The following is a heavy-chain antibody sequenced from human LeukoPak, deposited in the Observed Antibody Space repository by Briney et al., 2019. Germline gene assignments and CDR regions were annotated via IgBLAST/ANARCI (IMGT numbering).Heavy chain of an antibody. D-gene: IGHD2-2*01. V-gene: IGHV3-23*01. J-gene: IGHJ4*02. CDR1: GFTFSSYA. CDR3: AKDRGTYCSSTSCSLYFDC. Sequence: GGSLRLSCAASGFTFSSYAMSWVRQAPGKGLEWVSAISGSGGSTYYADSVKGRFTISRDNSKNTLHLQMSSLRADDTAVYYCAKDRGTYCSSTSCSLYFDCWGQGTLVTVSS. CDR2: ISGSGGST.